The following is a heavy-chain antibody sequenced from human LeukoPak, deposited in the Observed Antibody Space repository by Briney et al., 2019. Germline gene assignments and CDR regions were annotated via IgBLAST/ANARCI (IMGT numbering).Heavy chain of an antibody. J-gene: IGHJ3*02. CDR3: ARDGGWFPDAFDI. CDR1: GDSVSSNSAA. CDR2: TYYRSKWYN. Sequence: SQTLSLTCAISGDSVSSNSAAWNWIRQSPSRGLEWLGRTYYRSKWYNDYAVSVKSRITINPDTSKNQFSLKLSSVTAADTAVYYCARDGGWFPDAFDIWGQGTMVTVSS. D-gene: IGHD2-15*01. V-gene: IGHV6-1*01.